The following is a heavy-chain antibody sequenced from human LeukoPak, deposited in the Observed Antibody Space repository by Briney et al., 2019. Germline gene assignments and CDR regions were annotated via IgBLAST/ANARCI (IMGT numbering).Heavy chain of an antibody. CDR1: GFTLSIYS. D-gene: IGHD3-10*01. CDR2: ISSSTNTI. CDR3: AREERFGVPGFDY. V-gene: IGHV3-48*01. Sequence: PGGSLRLSCAASGFTLSIYSINWVRQAPGKGLEWIAYISSSTNTIYYADSVKGRFTVSRDNANNSVYLQMSSLRAEDTAVYYCAREERFGVPGFDYWGQETLVTDSS. J-gene: IGHJ4*02.